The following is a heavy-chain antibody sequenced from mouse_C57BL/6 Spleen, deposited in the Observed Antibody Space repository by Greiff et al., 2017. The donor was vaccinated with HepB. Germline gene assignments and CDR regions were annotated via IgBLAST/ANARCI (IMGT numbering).Heavy chain of an antibody. CDR3: ARGDDYDEYYFDY. D-gene: IGHD2-4*01. Sequence: VQLQQSGPGLVQPSQSLSITCTVSGFSLTSYGVHWVRQSPGKGLEWLGVIWRGGSTDYNAAFMSRLSITKDNSKSQVFFKMNSLQADDTAIYYCARGDDYDEYYFDYWGQGTTLTVSS. V-gene: IGHV2-5*01. CDR1: GFSLTSYG. CDR2: IWRGGST. J-gene: IGHJ2*01.